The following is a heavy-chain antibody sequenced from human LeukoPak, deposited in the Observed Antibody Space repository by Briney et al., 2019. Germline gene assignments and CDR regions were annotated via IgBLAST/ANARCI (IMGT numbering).Heavy chain of an antibody. Sequence: GGSLRLSCAASGFTVSSYSMNWVRQAPGKGLEWVSSISSSSSYIYYADSVKGRFTISRDNAKNSLYLQMNSLRAEDTAVYYCAREDLGSSWSHWGQGTLVTVSS. CDR2: ISSSSSYI. D-gene: IGHD6-13*01. V-gene: IGHV3-21*01. CDR3: AREDLGSSWSH. J-gene: IGHJ4*02. CDR1: GFTVSSYS.